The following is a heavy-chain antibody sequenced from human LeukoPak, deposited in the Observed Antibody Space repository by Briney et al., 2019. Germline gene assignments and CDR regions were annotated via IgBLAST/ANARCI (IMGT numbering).Heavy chain of an antibody. CDR1: GGSFSGYY. J-gene: IGHJ3*02. CDR2: INHSGST. V-gene: IGHV4-34*01. Sequence: PSETLSLTCAVYGGSFSGYYWSWIRQPPGKGLEWIGEINHSGSTNYNPSLKSRVTISVDTSKNQFSLKLGSVTAADTAVYYCARGRWRRAFDIWGQGTMVTVSS. CDR3: ARGRWRRAFDI.